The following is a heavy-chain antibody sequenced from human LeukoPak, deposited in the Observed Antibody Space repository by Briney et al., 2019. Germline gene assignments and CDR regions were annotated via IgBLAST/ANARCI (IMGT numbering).Heavy chain of an antibody. Sequence: KPSETLSLTCTVSGGSINSHYWSWIRQPPGKGLEWIGYIYYSGSTYYNPSLKSRVTISVDTSKNQFSLKLSSVTAADTAVYYCARDRFLEWLSGGWFDPWGQGTLVTVSS. CDR1: GGSINSHY. J-gene: IGHJ5*02. CDR2: IYYSGST. D-gene: IGHD3-3*01. CDR3: ARDRFLEWLSGGWFDP. V-gene: IGHV4-59*11.